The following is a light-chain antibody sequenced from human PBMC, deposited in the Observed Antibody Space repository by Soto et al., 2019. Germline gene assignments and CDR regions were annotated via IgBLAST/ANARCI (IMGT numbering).Light chain of an antibody. CDR3: QSYDSSLSGPYV. J-gene: IGLJ1*01. V-gene: IGLV1-40*01. CDR2: GNS. Sequence: SVLTQPPSVSGARGQRVTISCTGSSSNIGAGYDVHWYQQLPGTAPKLLIYGNSNRPSGVPDRFSGSKSGTSASLAITGLQAEDEADYYCQSYDSSLSGPYVFGTGTKVTVL. CDR1: SSNIGAGYD.